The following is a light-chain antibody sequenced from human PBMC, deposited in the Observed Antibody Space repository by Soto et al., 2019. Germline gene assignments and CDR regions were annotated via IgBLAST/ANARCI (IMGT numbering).Light chain of an antibody. J-gene: IGLJ2*01. V-gene: IGLV2-14*01. CDR3: SSYTTSSTLVV. CDR2: EVS. Sequence: QSALTQPASVSGSPGQSITISCTGTSSDVGFYNYVSWYQQHPGKAPKLMIYEVSNRPSGVSNRFSGSKSGNTASLTISGLQAEDEADYYCSSYTTSSTLVVFGGGTQLTVL. CDR1: SSDVGFYNY.